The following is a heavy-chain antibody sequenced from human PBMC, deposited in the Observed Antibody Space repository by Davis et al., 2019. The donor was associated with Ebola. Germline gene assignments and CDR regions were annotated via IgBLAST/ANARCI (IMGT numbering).Heavy chain of an antibody. V-gene: IGHV5-51*01. CDR2: IYPGDSDT. Sequence: KVSCKGSGYSFSSYWIGWVRQMPGKGLEWMGIIYPGDSDTRYSPSFQGQVTISADKSITTAYLQWTSLKASDTAIYYCAHMATITSGWFDPWGQGTLVTVSS. D-gene: IGHD5-24*01. J-gene: IGHJ5*02. CDR3: AHMATITSGWFDP. CDR1: GYSFSSYW.